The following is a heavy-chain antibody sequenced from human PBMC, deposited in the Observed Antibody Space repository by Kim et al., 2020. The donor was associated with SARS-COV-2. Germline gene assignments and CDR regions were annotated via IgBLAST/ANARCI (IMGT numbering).Heavy chain of an antibody. Sequence: ASVKVSCKASGYTFTSYGISWVRQAPGQGLEWMGWISAYNGNTNYAQKLQGRVTMTTDTSTSTAYMELRSLRSDDTAVYYCARHRILLVQQLVHYYFDYWGQGTLVTVSS. V-gene: IGHV1-18*04. CDR3: ARHRILLVQQLVHYYFDY. J-gene: IGHJ4*02. D-gene: IGHD6-13*01. CDR2: ISAYNGNT. CDR1: GYTFTSYG.